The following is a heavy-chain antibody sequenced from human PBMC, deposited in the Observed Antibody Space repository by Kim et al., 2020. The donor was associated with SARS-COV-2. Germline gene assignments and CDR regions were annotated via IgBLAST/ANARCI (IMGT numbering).Heavy chain of an antibody. J-gene: IGHJ4*02. CDR3: ARDLTPTVEIATIAYY. D-gene: IGHD2-21*01. V-gene: IGHV3-21*04. CDR1: GFTFSSYS. Sequence: GGSLRLSCAASGFTFSSYSMNWVRQAPGKGLEWVSSISSSSSYIYYADSVKGRFTISRDNAKNSLYLQMNSLRAEDTAVYYCARDLTPTVEIATIAYYSGQGALVSVSS. CDR2: ISSSSSYI.